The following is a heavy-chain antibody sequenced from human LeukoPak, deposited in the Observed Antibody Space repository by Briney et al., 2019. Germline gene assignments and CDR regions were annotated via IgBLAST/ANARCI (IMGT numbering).Heavy chain of an antibody. V-gene: IGHV3-48*01. Sequence: GGSLRLSCAASGFTFSDYSMNWVRQAPGKGLEWVSYIRSSSRGTIYYADSVKGRFTISRDNAKNSLYPQMNSLRAEDTAVYFCARDHNWAFDYWGQGTLVTVSS. CDR2: IRSSSRGTI. J-gene: IGHJ4*02. D-gene: IGHD1-1*01. CDR1: GFTFSDYS. CDR3: ARDHNWAFDY.